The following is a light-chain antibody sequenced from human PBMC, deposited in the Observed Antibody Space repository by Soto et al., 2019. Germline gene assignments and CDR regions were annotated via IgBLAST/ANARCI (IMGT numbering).Light chain of an antibody. CDR3: QHYNSYSEA. Sequence: DIPMTQSPSTLSASVGDRVTITCRASQSISTWLAWYQQKPGKAPKLLIYKASTLKSGVPSRFSGSGSGTEFTLTISSLQPDDFATYYCQHYNSYSEAFGQRTKVDIK. J-gene: IGKJ1*01. CDR2: KAS. CDR1: QSISTW. V-gene: IGKV1-5*03.